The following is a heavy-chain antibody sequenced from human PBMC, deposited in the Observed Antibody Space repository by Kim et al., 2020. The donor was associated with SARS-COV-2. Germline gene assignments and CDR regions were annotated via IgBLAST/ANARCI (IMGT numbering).Heavy chain of an antibody. CDR3: ARFGRSGYGY. CDR1: GYTFTSYA. CDR2: INAGNGNT. D-gene: IGHD5-12*01. V-gene: IGHV1-3*01. J-gene: IGHJ4*02. Sequence: ASVKVSCKASGYTFTSYAMHWVRQATGQRLEWMGWINAGNGNTKYSQKFQGRVTITRDTSVSTAYMELSSLRSEDTAVYYCARFGRSGYGYWGQGTLVPVFS.